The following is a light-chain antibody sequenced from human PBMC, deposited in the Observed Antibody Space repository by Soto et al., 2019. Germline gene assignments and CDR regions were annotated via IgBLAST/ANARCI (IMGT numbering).Light chain of an antibody. CDR3: QERSNWYT. J-gene: IGKJ2*01. Sequence: EIVLTQSPATLSLSPEERATLSCRASQSVSSYLAWYQQQPGQAPRLLIYDASNRATGIPARFSGSGSGTDFTLTISSLEPEDFAVYYCQERSNWYTFGQGTKLEIK. CDR1: QSVSSY. CDR2: DAS. V-gene: IGKV3-11*01.